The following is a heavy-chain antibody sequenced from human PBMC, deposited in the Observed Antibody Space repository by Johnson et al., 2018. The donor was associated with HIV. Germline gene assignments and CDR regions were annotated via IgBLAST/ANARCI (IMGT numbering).Heavy chain of an antibody. CDR1: GFTFSSYA. CDR2: ISPNGIST. CDR3: TRGVNSEGGSI. Sequence: VQLVESGGGLVQPEESLRLSCAASGFTFSSYALHWVRQAPGKGLQYVSGISPNGISTYYANSVIGRFTISRDNAKNTVFLQMRRLRADDMAVYYCTRGVNSEGGSIWGQGTMVTVSS. J-gene: IGHJ3*02. D-gene: IGHD3-16*01. V-gene: IGHV3-64*01.